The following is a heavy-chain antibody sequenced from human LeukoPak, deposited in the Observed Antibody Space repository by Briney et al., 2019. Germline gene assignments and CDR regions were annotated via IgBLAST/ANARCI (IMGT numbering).Heavy chain of an antibody. CDR3: AKDWGSSSLYLVN. CDR2: IRYDGNNG. D-gene: IGHD6-6*01. V-gene: IGHV3-30*02. CDR1: GFTFSSNG. J-gene: IGHJ4*02. Sequence: GGSLRLSCAASGFTFSSNGMHWVRQAPDKGLEWVAFIRYDGNNGKYADSVKGRFTISRDNSKNTLSLQMNSLRAEDTAVYFCAKDWGSSSLYLVNWGQGTLVTVSS.